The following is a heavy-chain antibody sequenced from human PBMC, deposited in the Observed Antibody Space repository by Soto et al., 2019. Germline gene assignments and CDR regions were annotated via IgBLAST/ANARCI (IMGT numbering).Heavy chain of an antibody. D-gene: IGHD3-3*01. Sequence: QVQLQESGPGLVKPSQTLSLTCTVSGGSISSGGYYWSWIRQHPGKGLEWIGYIYYSGSTYYNPYLKSRVTISVDTSKNQFSLKLSSVTAADTAVYYCARVSGYDFWSGYYRPGLIDYWGQGTLVTVSS. CDR2: IYYSGST. CDR1: GGSISSGGYY. V-gene: IGHV4-31*03. CDR3: ARVSGYDFWSGYYRPGLIDY. J-gene: IGHJ4*02.